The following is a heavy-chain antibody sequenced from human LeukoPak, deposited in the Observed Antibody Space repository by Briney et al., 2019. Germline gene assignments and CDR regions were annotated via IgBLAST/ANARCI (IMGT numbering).Heavy chain of an antibody. Sequence: GGSLRLSCAASGFTFSSYWMSWVRQAPGKGLEWVANIKQDGSEKYYVDSVKGRFTISRDNAKNQLYLQMNSLRAEDTAVYYCAREGGSYEFDYWGQGTLVTVSS. J-gene: IGHJ4*02. V-gene: IGHV3-7*01. CDR2: IKQDGSEK. CDR3: AREGGSYEFDY. D-gene: IGHD1-26*01. CDR1: GFTFSSYW.